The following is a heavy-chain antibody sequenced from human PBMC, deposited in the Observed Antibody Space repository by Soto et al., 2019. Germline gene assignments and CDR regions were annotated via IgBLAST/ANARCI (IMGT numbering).Heavy chain of an antibody. J-gene: IGHJ6*02. D-gene: IGHD2-15*01. CDR1: GGSISSSSYY. CDR3: ARHLTYCSAGSCYSDFPYYGMDV. V-gene: IGHV4-39*01. CDR2: IFYSGST. Sequence: QLQLQESGPGLVKPSETLSLTCTVSGGSISSSSYYWGWIRQPPGKGLEWIGSIFYSGSTYYNPSLQSRGTISVDTSKNQFSLKLSSVTAADTAVYYCARHLTYCSAGSCYSDFPYYGMDVWGQGTTVTVSS.